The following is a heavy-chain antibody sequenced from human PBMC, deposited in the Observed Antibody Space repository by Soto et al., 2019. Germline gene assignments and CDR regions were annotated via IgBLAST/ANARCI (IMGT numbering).Heavy chain of an antibody. CDR1: CVSVISGSFY. V-gene: IGHV4-61*01. CDR3: ARGATVTQYDY. Sequence: SETLSLTCTFSCVSVISGSFYWAWIRQPPGKGLEWIGFGSYSGTTNYKPSLKSRVTISVDTSRSQISLKVSSLTAADTAVYYCARGATVTQYDYWGQGTLVTVSS. D-gene: IGHD4-17*01. CDR2: GSYSGTT. J-gene: IGHJ4*02.